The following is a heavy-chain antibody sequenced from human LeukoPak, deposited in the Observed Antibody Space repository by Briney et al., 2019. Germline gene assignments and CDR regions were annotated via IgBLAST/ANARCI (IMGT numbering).Heavy chain of an antibody. CDR2: IRYDGSNK. J-gene: IGHJ3*02. CDR3: ARVVEDYYDSSGYIVGAFDI. D-gene: IGHD3-22*01. Sequence: GGSLRLSCAASGFTFSSYGMHWVRQAPGKGLEWVAFIRYDGSNKYYADSVKGRFTISRDNSKNTLYVQMNSLRAEDTAMYYCARVVEDYYDSSGYIVGAFDIWGQGTMVTVSS. V-gene: IGHV3-30*02. CDR1: GFTFSSYG.